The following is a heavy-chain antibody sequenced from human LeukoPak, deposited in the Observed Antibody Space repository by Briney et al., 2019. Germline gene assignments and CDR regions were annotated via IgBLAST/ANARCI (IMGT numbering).Heavy chain of an antibody. Sequence: GGSLRLSCAASGFTVSNNYMSWVRQAPGKGLEWVTTISYDGNDEYYADSVKGRFTISRDNSKNTLYLEMSSPRIEDTAVYYCAKDPYSSRMEYFQQWGQGTLVIVSS. V-gene: IGHV3-30*18. CDR3: AKDPYSSRMEYFQQ. CDR2: ISYDGNDE. CDR1: GFTVSNNY. J-gene: IGHJ1*01. D-gene: IGHD3-22*01.